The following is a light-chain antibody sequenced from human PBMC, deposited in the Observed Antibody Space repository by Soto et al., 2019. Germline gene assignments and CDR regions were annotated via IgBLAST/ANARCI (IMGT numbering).Light chain of an antibody. Sequence: EIVLTQSLGTLSLSPGERATLSCRASQSVGKNYLAWFQQKPGQAPRLLLYDASSRATGVPDRFSGSGSGTDFTLTISRLEPEDFAVYYCQQYASAPLTFGGGTKVDI. V-gene: IGKV3-20*01. J-gene: IGKJ4*01. CDR3: QQYASAPLT. CDR2: DAS. CDR1: QSVGKNY.